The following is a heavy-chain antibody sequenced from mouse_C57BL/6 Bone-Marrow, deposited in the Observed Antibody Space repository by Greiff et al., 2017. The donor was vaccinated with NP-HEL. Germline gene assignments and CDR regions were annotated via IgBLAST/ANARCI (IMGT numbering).Heavy chain of an antibody. D-gene: IGHD1-1*01. J-gene: IGHJ2*01. CDR1: GYTFTSYW. V-gene: IGHV1-7*01. CDR3: ASPRSSRGYFDY. CDR2: INPSSGYT. Sequence: VQLQQSGAELAKPGASVKLSCKASGYTFTSYWMHWVKQRPGQGLEWIGYINPSSGYTKYNQKFKDKATLTADKSSSTAYRQLSSLTYEDSAVYYCASPRSSRGYFDYWGQGTTLTVSS.